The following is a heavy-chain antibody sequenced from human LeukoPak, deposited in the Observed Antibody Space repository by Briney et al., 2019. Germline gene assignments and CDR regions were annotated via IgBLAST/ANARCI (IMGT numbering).Heavy chain of an antibody. D-gene: IGHD1-1*01. V-gene: IGHV3-53*01. CDR2: IYSGGST. CDR3: ARGTYND. CDR1: GFIFSDYV. Sequence: GGSLRLSCAASGFIFSDYVMNWLRQAPGKGLEWVSVIYSGGSTYYADSVKGRFTISRDNSKNTLYLQMNSLRAEDTAVYYCARGTYNDWGQGTLVTVSS. J-gene: IGHJ4*02.